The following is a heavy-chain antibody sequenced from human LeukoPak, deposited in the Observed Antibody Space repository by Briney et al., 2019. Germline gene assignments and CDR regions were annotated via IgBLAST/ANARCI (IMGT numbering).Heavy chain of an antibody. J-gene: IGHJ4*02. CDR2: ISGDGGST. V-gene: IGHV3-43*02. CDR3: ASATGEQWLELFDY. CDR1: GFTFDDYA. Sequence: GGSLRLSCAASGFTFDDYAMHWVRQAPGKGLEWVSLISGDGGSTYYADSVKGRFTISRDNAKNSLYLQMNSLRAEDTALYYCASATGEQWLELFDYWGQGTLVTVSS. D-gene: IGHD6-19*01.